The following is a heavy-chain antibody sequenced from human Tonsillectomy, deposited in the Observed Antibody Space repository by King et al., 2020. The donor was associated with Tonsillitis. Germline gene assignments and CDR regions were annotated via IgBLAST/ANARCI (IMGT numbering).Heavy chain of an antibody. CDR3: ARSRPQAIVPTMDLDY. CDR2: INHSGTT. J-gene: IGHJ4*02. Sequence: VQLQQWGAGLLKPSETLSLTCAVYGGSFSGYYWTWIRQPPGKGLEWIGEINHSGTTNCNPSLKSRVIISVDTPKNHFSLYLSSVTAADTSVYYCARSRPQAIVPTMDLDYWGQGILVTVSS. CDR1: GGSFSGYY. D-gene: IGHD5-12*01. V-gene: IGHV4-34*01.